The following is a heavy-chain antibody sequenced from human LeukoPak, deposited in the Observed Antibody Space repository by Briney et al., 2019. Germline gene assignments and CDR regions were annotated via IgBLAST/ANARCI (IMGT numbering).Heavy chain of an antibody. Sequence: SETLSLTCAVYGGSFSGYYWSWIRQPPGKGLEWIGEIDHSGSTNYNPSLKSRVTISVDTSKNQFSLKLSSVTAADTAVYYCARDPGYSYGPFDYWGQGTLVTVSS. CDR1: GGSFSGYY. CDR3: ARDPGYSYGPFDY. V-gene: IGHV4-34*01. D-gene: IGHD5-18*01. J-gene: IGHJ4*02. CDR2: IDHSGST.